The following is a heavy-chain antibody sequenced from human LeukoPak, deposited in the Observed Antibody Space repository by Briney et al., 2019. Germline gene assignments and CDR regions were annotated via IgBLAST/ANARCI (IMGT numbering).Heavy chain of an antibody. CDR3: ARAFVDSSGYPDAFDI. D-gene: IGHD3-22*01. CDR2: IYHSGST. CDR1: GYSISSGYY. V-gene: IGHV4-38-2*02. J-gene: IGHJ3*02. Sequence: SETLSLTCTVSGYSISSGYYWGWIRQPPGKGLEWIGSIYHSGSTCYNPSLKSRVTISVDTSKNQFSLKLSSVTAADTAVYYCARAFVDSSGYPDAFDISGQGTMVTVSS.